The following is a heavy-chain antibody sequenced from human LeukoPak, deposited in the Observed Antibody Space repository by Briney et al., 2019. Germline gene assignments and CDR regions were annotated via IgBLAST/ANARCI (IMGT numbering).Heavy chain of an antibody. D-gene: IGHD1-26*01. V-gene: IGHV3-13*01. CDR2: IGTAGDT. CDR1: GFTFSSYD. J-gene: IGHJ4*02. CDR3: ARGIVGATWPLDY. Sequence: PGGSLRLSCAASGFTFSSYDMHWVRQPKGKVLNWSSAIGTAGDTYYPGSVKGRFTISRENAKNSLYLQMNSLRAGDTAVYYCARGIVGATWPLDYWGQGTLVTVSS.